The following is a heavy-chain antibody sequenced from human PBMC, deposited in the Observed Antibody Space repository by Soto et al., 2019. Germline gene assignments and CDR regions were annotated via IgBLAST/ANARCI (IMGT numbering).Heavy chain of an antibody. CDR3: TTGIFYDSFDP. Sequence: EVQLVESGGGLVKPGGSLRLSCAASGFTFSNAWMSWVRQAPGKGLEWVGRIKSKTDGGTTDYAAPVKDRFTISRDDSKNTLYLQMNSLKTEDTAVYYCTTGIFYDSFDPWGQGTLVTVSS. CDR2: IKSKTDGGTT. V-gene: IGHV3-15*01. J-gene: IGHJ5*02. D-gene: IGHD3-3*01. CDR1: GFTFSNAW.